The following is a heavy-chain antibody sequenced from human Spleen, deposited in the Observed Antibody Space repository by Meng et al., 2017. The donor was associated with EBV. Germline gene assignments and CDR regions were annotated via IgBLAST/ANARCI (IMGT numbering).Heavy chain of an antibody. J-gene: IGHJ4*01. CDR1: GDSVSSDNFH. CDR2: IYYSGTT. CDR3: ARAVRDGYNFDS. D-gene: IGHD5-24*01. Sequence: QVQLQESGPGLLMPSETLSLTCTVSGDSVSSDNFHWTWIRQSPGKGLEWIGYIYYSGTTNYNPSLKSRLTMSVDTSKNQFSLMMTSVTAADAAVYYCARAVRDGYNFDSWGHGTLVTVSS. V-gene: IGHV4-61*01.